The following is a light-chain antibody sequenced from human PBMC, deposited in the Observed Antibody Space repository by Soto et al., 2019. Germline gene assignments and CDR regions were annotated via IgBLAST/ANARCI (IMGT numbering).Light chain of an antibody. CDR1: SSDVGAYRY. Sequence: QSVLAQPRSVSGSPEQSVTISCTGTSSDVGAYRYASWYQQHPGTAPKLMIYDVSKRPSGVPDRFSGSKSGNTASLTISGLQTEDEADYYCSSYAGSYTFGVFGTGTKVTVL. V-gene: IGLV2-11*01. J-gene: IGLJ1*01. CDR3: SSYAGSYTFGV. CDR2: DVS.